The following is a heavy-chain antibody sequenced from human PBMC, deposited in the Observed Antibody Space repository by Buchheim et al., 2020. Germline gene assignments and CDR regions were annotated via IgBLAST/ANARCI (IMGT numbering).Heavy chain of an antibody. CDR3: ARQVVPAADLDY. Sequence: QVQLQQWGAGLLKPSETLSLTCAVYGGSLSGYYWSWIRQPPGKGLEWIGEINHSGSTNYNPSLKSRVTISVDTSTNQCSLKLSSVTAADTAVYYCARQVVPAADLDYWGQGTL. D-gene: IGHD2-2*01. CDR2: INHSGST. V-gene: IGHV4-34*01. CDR1: GGSLSGYY. J-gene: IGHJ4*02.